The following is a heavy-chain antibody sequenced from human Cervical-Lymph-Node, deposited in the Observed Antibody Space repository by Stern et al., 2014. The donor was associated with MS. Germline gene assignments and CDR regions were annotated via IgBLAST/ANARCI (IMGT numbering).Heavy chain of an antibody. V-gene: IGHV2-5*02. Sequence: QITLQESGPTLVKATQTLTLTCTFSGFSLGTRGVGVGWIRQTPGKAPEWLAIIYWDDEKRYSPSFKNRVTITKDTTKNQVVLAMTNVDAEDTATYFCAHRTSLAVILASNGFDPWGQGILVTVSS. CDR3: AHRTSLAVILASNGFDP. CDR2: IYWDDEK. D-gene: IGHD2/OR15-2a*01. J-gene: IGHJ5*02. CDR1: GFSLGTRGVG.